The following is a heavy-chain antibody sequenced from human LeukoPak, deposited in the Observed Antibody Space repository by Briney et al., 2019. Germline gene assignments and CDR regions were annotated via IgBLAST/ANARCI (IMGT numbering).Heavy chain of an antibody. J-gene: IGHJ5*02. D-gene: IGHD6-13*01. CDR3: AGAAAANFWFNP. Sequence: GGSLRLSCAASGFTFSSYGMHWVRQAPGKGLEWVAVISYDGSNKYYADSVKGRFTISRDNSKNTLYLQMNSLRAEDTAVYYCAGAAAANFWFNPWGQGTLVTVSS. CDR1: GFTFSSYG. CDR2: ISYDGSNK. V-gene: IGHV3-30*03.